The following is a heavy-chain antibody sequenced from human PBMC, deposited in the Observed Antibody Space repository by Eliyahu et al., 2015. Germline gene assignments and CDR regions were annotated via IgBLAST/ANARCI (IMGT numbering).Heavy chain of an antibody. CDR3: ARAFRGEDYFWGTYRYPTLDY. CDR1: GGSFSAYF. J-gene: IGHJ4*02. V-gene: IGHV4-34*01. CDR2: ANHGGAX. Sequence: QVQLQQWGAGLLKPSETLSLTCDVSGGSFSAYFWXWIRQPPGKGLEWIGEANHGGAXKYNPSLESRVSISVDTSKNQVSLKMTSVTAADTAVYYCARAFRGEDYFWGTYRYPTLDYWGQGALVTVST. D-gene: IGHD3-16*02.